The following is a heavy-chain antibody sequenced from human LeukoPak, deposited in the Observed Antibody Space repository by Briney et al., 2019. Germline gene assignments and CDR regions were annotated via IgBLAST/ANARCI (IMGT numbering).Heavy chain of an antibody. V-gene: IGHV3-48*04. Sequence: PPGGSLRLSCAASGFTFSNYGMHWVRQAPGKGLEWVSYISSSGSTMYYTDSVKGRFTISRDNAKDSLYLQMNSLRAEDTAVYYCARDPGSGYEEHFDYWGQGTLVTVSS. CDR3: ARDPGSGYEEHFDY. D-gene: IGHD5-12*01. CDR1: GFTFSNYG. CDR2: ISSSGSTM. J-gene: IGHJ4*02.